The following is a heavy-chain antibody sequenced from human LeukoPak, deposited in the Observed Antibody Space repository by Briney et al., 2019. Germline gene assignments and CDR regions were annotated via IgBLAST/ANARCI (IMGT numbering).Heavy chain of an antibody. D-gene: IGHD1-1*01. CDR1: GFTFSSYW. V-gene: IGHV3-7*05. CDR2: IRPDGSEK. CDR3: ARITTRYFDY. Sequence: GGSLRLSCAASGFTFSSYWMSWVRQAPGRGLEWVANIRPDGSEKYYVDSVGGRFTISRDNAKNSLFLQMDSLSAEDTAVYYCARITTRYFDYWGQGTLVTVSS. J-gene: IGHJ4*02.